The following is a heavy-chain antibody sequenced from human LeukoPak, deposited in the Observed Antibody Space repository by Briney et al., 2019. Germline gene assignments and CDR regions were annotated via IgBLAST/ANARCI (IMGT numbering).Heavy chain of an antibody. V-gene: IGHV4-59*12. CDR1: GGSISSYY. J-gene: IGHJ6*03. D-gene: IGHD6-13*01. Sequence: SETLSLTCTVSGGSISSYYWSWIRQPPGKGLEWIGYIYYSGSTNYNPSLKSRVTMSVDTSKNQFSLKLSSVTAADTAVYYCARVGGAAAGSPRYYYYYMDVWGKGTTVTVSS. CDR2: IYYSGST. CDR3: ARVGGAAAGSPRYYYYYMDV.